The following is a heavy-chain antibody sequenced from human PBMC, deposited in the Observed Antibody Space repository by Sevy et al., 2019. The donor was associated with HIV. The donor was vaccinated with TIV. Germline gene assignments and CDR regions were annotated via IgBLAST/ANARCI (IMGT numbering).Heavy chain of an antibody. CDR3: ARSSGFYYYFDY. J-gene: IGHJ4*02. Sequence: GGSLRLSCAASGFTFSSYAMHWVRQAPGKGLEWVAVISYDGSNKYYADSVKGRFTISRDNSKNTLYLQMNSLRAEDTAVYYCARSSGFYYYFDYWGQRTLVTVSS. CDR2: ISYDGSNK. D-gene: IGHD6-25*01. CDR1: GFTFSSYA. V-gene: IGHV3-30-3*01.